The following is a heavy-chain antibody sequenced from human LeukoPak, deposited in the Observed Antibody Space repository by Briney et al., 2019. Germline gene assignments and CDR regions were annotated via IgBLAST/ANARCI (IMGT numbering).Heavy chain of an antibody. CDR3: ARDRARQRVFDY. CDR1: GFTFSSYA. Sequence: GGSLRLSCAASGFTFSSYAMSWVRQAPGKGLEWVSDINGSGGSTYYADSVKGRFTISRDNSKNTLYLQMNSLRAEDTAVYYCARDRARQRVFDYWGQGTLVTVSS. CDR2: INGSGGST. D-gene: IGHD2-2*01. J-gene: IGHJ4*02. V-gene: IGHV3-23*01.